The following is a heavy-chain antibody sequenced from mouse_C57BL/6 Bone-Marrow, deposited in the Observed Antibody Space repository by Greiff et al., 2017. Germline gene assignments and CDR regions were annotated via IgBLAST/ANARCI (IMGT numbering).Heavy chain of an antibody. V-gene: IGHV7-3*01. J-gene: IGHJ2*01. CDR2: IRNKANGYTT. Sequence: EVKLVESGGGLVQPGGSLSLSCAASGFTFTDYYMSWVRQPPGKALEWLGFIRNKANGYTTEYSASVKGRFTITRDNSQSILYLQMHALSAEDISTYYCASYIPNGSSYYFDNWGQGTTLTVSS. CDR3: ASYIPNGSSYYFDN. D-gene: IGHD1-1*01. CDR1: GFTFTDYY.